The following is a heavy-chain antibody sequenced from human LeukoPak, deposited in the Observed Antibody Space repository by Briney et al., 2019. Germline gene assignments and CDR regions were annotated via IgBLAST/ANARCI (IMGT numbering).Heavy chain of an antibody. CDR1: AFTFSGYW. J-gene: IGHJ4*02. D-gene: IGHD2-21*01. V-gene: IGHV3-7*01. Sequence: GGSLRLSCAASAFTFSGYWMSWVRQAPGKGLEWVANIKHDGSEKSYVDSVRGRFTISRDNAKDSLYLQMNSLRAEDTAVYYCARGPSYCGNNCYYYFDSWGQGTLVTVSS. CDR2: IKHDGSEK. CDR3: ARGPSYCGNNCYYYFDS.